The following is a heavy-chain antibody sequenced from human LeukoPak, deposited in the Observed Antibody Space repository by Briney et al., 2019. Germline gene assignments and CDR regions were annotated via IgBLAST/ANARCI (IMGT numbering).Heavy chain of an antibody. J-gene: IGHJ4*02. V-gene: IGHV3-23*01. Sequence: GGSLRLSCAASGFTFSTYAMSWGRQAPGKGLEWVSAINGSGTSTYYADSVKGRFTISSDFSKNTLYLQMNSLRAEDTALYFCAKDRAGGYCSGGSCYVFDYGGQETGDTVSS. CDR2: INGSGTST. CDR1: GFTFSTYA. D-gene: IGHD2-15*01. CDR3: AKDRAGGYCSGGSCYVFDY.